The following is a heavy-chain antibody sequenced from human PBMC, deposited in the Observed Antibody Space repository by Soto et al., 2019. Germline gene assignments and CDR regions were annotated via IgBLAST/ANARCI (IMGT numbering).Heavy chain of an antibody. V-gene: IGHV6-1*01. D-gene: IGHD1-7*01. J-gene: IGHJ6*03. Sequence: SQTLSLTCVISGDSVSSNSAAWNWIRQSPSRGLEWLGRTYYRSRWYNDYAVSVRSRITVNADTSKNQFSLHLNSVTPEDTAVYYFAGTSSLQWYYMDVWDTGTTVTVSS. CDR1: GDSVSSNSAA. CDR3: AGTSSLQWYYMDV. CDR2: TYYRSRWYN.